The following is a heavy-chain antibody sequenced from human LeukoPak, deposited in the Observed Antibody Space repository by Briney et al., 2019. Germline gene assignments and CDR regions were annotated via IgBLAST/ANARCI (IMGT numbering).Heavy chain of an antibody. CDR2: ISLSGLT. Sequence: PSGTLSLTCGVSGGSITSTNWWSWVRQPPGQGLEWIGEISLSGLTNYNPSLKSRVTMALDKSKNQFSLKLSSVTAADTAVYYCARRGGIAARRRAWFDPWGQGTLVTVSS. V-gene: IGHV4-4*02. CDR3: ARRGGIAARRRAWFDP. J-gene: IGHJ5*02. D-gene: IGHD6-6*01. CDR1: GGSITSTNW.